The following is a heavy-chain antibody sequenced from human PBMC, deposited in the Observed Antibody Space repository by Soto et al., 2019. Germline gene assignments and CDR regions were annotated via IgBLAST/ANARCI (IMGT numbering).Heavy chain of an antibody. V-gene: IGHV1-46*01. CDR3: AREMTTTVKVYYYYGIDV. Sequence: QVQLVQSGAEVKKPGASVKVSCKASGYTFTSYYMHGVRQAPGQGLEWMGISNPSGGSTSYAQKFQGRVTITRDTSTSTVYMELSSLRSEDTAVYYCAREMTTTVKVYYYYGIDVWGHGTTVTVS. CDR1: GYTFTSYY. D-gene: IGHD4-17*01. CDR2: SNPSGGST. J-gene: IGHJ6*02.